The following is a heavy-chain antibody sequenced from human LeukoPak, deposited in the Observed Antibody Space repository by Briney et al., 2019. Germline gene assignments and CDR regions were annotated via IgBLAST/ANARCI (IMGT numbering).Heavy chain of an antibody. V-gene: IGHV4-59*01. J-gene: IGHJ6*02. CDR2: IYYSGST. D-gene: IGHD3-16*01. Sequence: PSETLSLTGTVSGGSISSYYWSWIRQPPGKGLEWIGYIYYSGSTNYNPSLKSRVTISVDTSKNQFSLKLSSVTAADTAVYYCAGTIGHYYYGMDVWGQGTTVTVPS. CDR3: AGTIGHYYYGMDV. CDR1: GGSISSYY.